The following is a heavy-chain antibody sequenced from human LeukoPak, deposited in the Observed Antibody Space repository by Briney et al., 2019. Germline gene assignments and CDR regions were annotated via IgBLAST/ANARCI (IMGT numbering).Heavy chain of an antibody. J-gene: IGHJ5*02. CDR3: ARDIVVVPAARGGFDR. Sequence: GASVKLSCKASGYTFTGYYMHGVRQAPGQGLEWMGWINPNSGGTNYAQKFQGRVTMTRDASISTAYMELSRLRSDDTAVYYCARDIVVVPAARGGFDRRGRGTLVTVSS. CDR2: INPNSGGT. D-gene: IGHD2-2*01. CDR1: GYTFTGYY. V-gene: IGHV1-2*02.